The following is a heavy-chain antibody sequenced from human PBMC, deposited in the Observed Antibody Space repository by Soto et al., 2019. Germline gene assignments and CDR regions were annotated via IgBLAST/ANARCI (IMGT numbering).Heavy chain of an antibody. Sequence: ASVKVSCKASGYTFNTYGVSWVRQAPGQGLEWMGRISAYNGDTNYAQKLQGRLTMTTDTSTRTAYMELRSLRSDDTAVYYCARYCSGGSCYHLNWFDPWGQGTLVTVSS. CDR2: ISAYNGDT. J-gene: IGHJ5*02. CDR1: GYTFNTYG. CDR3: ARYCSGGSCYHLNWFDP. V-gene: IGHV1-18*04. D-gene: IGHD2-15*01.